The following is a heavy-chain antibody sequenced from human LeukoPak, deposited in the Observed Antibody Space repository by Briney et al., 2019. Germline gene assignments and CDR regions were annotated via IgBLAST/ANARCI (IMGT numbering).Heavy chain of an antibody. D-gene: IGHD2-15*01. V-gene: IGHV4-4*07. Sequence: KPSETLSLTCTVSGCSISSYSWSWIRQPAGKGLEWIGRIYTSGSTKYNPSLTSRVTMSVDTSKNQFSLKLRSVTAADTAVYYCARAVHCSGGSCYFDYWGQGTLVTVSS. CDR2: IYTSGST. J-gene: IGHJ4*02. CDR3: ARAVHCSGGSCYFDY. CDR1: GCSISSYS.